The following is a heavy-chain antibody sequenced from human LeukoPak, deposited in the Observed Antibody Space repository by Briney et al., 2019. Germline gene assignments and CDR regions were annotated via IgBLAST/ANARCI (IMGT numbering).Heavy chain of an antibody. CDR3: ARDLVGTDCSGDSCYSGPTDDY. D-gene: IGHD2-15*01. Sequence: GGSLRLSCAASGFSVSSNYMSWVRQAPGKGLEWVSVIFDAGTTYYADSVKGRFTIFRDSSKNTLYLQMDSLRVEDTAVYYCARDLVGTDCSGDSCYSGPTDDYWGQGILVTVSP. CDR2: IFDAGTT. J-gene: IGHJ4*02. V-gene: IGHV3-53*01. CDR1: GFSVSSNY.